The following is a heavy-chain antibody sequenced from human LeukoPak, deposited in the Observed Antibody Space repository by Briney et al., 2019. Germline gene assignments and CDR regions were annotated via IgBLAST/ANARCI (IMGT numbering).Heavy chain of an antibody. CDR1: GFTFSDDY. J-gene: IGHJ4*02. CDR3: ARYHTALNY. CDR2: ISNSGAYT. Sequence: GGSLRLSCAASGFTFSDDYMSWIRQAPGKGLEWLSYISNSGAYTYYADSVKGRFTISRDNSKNTVYLQLNNLRVEDTAVYYCARYHTALNYWGQGTLVTASS. D-gene: IGHD5-18*01. V-gene: IGHV3-11*03.